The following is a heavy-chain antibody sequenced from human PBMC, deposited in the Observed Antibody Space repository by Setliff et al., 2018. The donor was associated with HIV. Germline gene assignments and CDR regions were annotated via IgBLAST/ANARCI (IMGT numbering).Heavy chain of an antibody. CDR3: TTDHDGSGRYYVTQVS. V-gene: IGHV3-15*01. CDR1: GFIFRDHW. D-gene: IGHD3-22*01. CDR2: IKHQDVGGTA. J-gene: IGHJ1*01. Sequence: GGSLRLSCAGSGFIFRDHWMTWVRQAPGKGLEWVGHIKHQDVGGTAEYAAPVKGRFTISRDNSKNTVYLQMNSLKTEDTAVYFCTTDHDGSGRYYVTQVSWGQGTPVTVSS.